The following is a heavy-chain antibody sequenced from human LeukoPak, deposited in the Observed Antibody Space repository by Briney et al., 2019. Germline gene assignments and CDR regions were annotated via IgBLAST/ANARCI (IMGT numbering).Heavy chain of an antibody. Sequence: SETLSLTCTVSGASISSGDYYWNWIRQPAGKGLEWIGRIYTSGSTNYNPSLKSRVTISVDTSKNQFSLKLSSVTAADTAVYYCARGIAAAGRSDYWGQGTLVTVSS. D-gene: IGHD6-13*01. V-gene: IGHV4-61*02. CDR3: ARGIAAAGRSDY. J-gene: IGHJ4*02. CDR1: GASISSGDYY. CDR2: IYTSGST.